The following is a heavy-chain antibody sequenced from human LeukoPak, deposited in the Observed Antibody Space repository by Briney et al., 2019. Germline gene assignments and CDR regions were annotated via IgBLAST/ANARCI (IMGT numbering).Heavy chain of an antibody. Sequence: SETLSLTCAVYGGSFSGYYWSWIRQPPGKGLEWIGEINHSGSTNYNPSLKSRVTISGDTSKNQFSLKLGSVTAADTAVYFCARGGNFWSGLSGRNWFDPWGQGTLVTVSS. CDR2: INHSGST. CDR3: ARGGNFWSGLSGRNWFDP. V-gene: IGHV4-34*01. D-gene: IGHD3-3*01. CDR1: GGSFSGYY. J-gene: IGHJ5*02.